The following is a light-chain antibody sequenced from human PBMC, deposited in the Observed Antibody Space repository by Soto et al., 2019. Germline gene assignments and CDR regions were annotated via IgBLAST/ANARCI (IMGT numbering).Light chain of an antibody. V-gene: IGKV3-15*01. CDR2: GAA. Sequence: EIVMTQSPATLSVSPGERATLSCRASQSVSSNLAWYKQKPGQAPRLLIYGAATRATGIPARFSGSGSETEFTLTISSLQSEDFAVYYCQQYNNWPPWTFGQGTKVEIK. CDR3: QQYNNWPPWT. J-gene: IGKJ1*01. CDR1: QSVSSN.